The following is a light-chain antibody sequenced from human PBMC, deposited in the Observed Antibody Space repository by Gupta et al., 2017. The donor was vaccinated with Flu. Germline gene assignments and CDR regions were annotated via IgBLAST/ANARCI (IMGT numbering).Light chain of an antibody. V-gene: IGLV2-8*01. CDR3: SSHTVSDTFV. CDR1: SSDIGAYKY. Sequence: QSALTQPPSASGSPGQSITISCTGTSSDIGAYKYVSWHQQHAGKAPKRIIYEVTKRPSGVPDRFSGSKSGNTASLTVSGLQAEDEGDYYCSSHTVSDTFVFGTGTAVTVL. CDR2: EVT. J-gene: IGLJ1*01.